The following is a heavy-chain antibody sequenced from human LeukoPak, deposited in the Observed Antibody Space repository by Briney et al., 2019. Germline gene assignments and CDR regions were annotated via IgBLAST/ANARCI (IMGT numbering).Heavy chain of an antibody. CDR2: ISSSGGTI. D-gene: IGHD5-18*01. Sequence: GGSLRLSCAASGFTFSSYEMNWVRQAPGKGLEWVSYISSSGGTIYYADSVKGRFTISRDNAKNSLYLQMNSLRAEDTAVYYCARDQRGGYSYGPNYFDYWGQGTLVTVSS. CDR3: ARDQRGGYSYGPNYFDY. J-gene: IGHJ4*02. V-gene: IGHV3-48*03. CDR1: GFTFSSYE.